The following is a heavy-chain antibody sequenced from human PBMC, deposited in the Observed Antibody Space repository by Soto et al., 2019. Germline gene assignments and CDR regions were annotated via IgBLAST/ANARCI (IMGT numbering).Heavy chain of an antibody. CDR2: IRYDGSNK. V-gene: IGHV3-33*01. D-gene: IGHD6-13*01. J-gene: IGHJ1*01. CDR3: ARGFSAGKGYPPDF. Sequence: SLLLSWAAAGLTFSSTGTHWVRQAPGKGMEWVAGIRYDGSNKHYADCVKGRFTISRYNSKNTLYLHMSSLRAADTAVYYCARGFSAGKGYPPDFWGQGSLVTVSS. CDR1: GLTFSSTG.